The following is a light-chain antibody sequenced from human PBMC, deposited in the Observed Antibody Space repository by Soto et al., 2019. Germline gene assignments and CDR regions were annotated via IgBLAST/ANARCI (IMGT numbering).Light chain of an antibody. CDR3: SSDTTTSTLI. CDR1: SSDIGTYNF. CDR2: EIN. Sequence: QSALTQPASVSGSPGQSITISCTGTSSDIGTYNFVSWYQQRPGKAPKLLIHEINNRPSGVSIRFSGSKSGNTASLTISGLPAEDEADYYCSSDTTTSTLIFGGGTKLTVL. J-gene: IGLJ2*01. V-gene: IGLV2-14*01.